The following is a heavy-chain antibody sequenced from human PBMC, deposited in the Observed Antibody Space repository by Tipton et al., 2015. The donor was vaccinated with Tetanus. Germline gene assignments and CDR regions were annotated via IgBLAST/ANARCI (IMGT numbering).Heavy chain of an antibody. CDR1: GFTFSSYA. CDR2: ISSSGVYT. Sequence: SLRLSCEVSGFTFSSYAMSWVRQAPGKGLEWLPGISSSGVYTFYADSLKGRFTTSRDNSKNTLYLQMSSLRAEDTALYYCAKAPRPLPLAGTPPDDYYYMDVWGKGTTVTVSS. V-gene: IGHV3-23*01. D-gene: IGHD6-19*01. J-gene: IGHJ6*03. CDR3: AKAPRPLPLAGTPPDDYYYMDV.